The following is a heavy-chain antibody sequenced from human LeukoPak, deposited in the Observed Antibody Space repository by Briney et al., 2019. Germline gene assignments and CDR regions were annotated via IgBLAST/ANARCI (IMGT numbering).Heavy chain of an antibody. V-gene: IGHV3-7*01. J-gene: IGHJ4*02. Sequence: GGSLRLSCAASGFTFSRYWMSRVRQVPGQGLEWVGNIKQDGTEEYCVDSVKGRFTISRDNAKNSLYLQMNSLTVEDTAMYYCARLSTLHGSGTYDYWGQGTLVSVSS. CDR1: GFTFSRYW. CDR3: ARLSTLHGSGTYDY. D-gene: IGHD3-10*01. CDR2: IKQDGTEE.